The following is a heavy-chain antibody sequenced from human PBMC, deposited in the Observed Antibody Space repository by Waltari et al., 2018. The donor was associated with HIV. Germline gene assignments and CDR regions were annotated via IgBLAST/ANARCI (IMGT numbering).Heavy chain of an antibody. CDR2: ISSSSIYR. CDR1: GFTFSTYS. V-gene: IGHV3-21*01. CDR3: ARGKYYYLSSGYYDNLPFDY. J-gene: IGHJ4*02. D-gene: IGHD3-22*01. Sequence: EVQLVESGGGLVKPGGSLRLSCTASGFTFSTYSMNWVRQAPGKGLGVVTFISSSSIYRYYADSVKGRFTISRDNAKTLLYLQMNSLRAEDTAVYYCARGKYYYLSSGYYDNLPFDYWGQGTLVTVSS.